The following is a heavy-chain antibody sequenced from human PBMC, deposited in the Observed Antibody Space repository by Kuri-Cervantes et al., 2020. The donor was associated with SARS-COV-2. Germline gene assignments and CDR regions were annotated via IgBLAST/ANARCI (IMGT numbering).Heavy chain of an antibody. CDR2: MHLNSGNT. V-gene: IGHV1-8*02. Sequence: ASVNVSSNASGYTFTSDDINWVRQATGQGLEWMGWMHLNSGNTGYAQKFQGRVTMTRNTAVSTAYMERSSLRSEDTAVYYCAGGVRGYSYGLDYWGQGTLVTVSS. CDR3: AGGVRGYSYGLDY. CDR1: GYTFTSDD. J-gene: IGHJ4*02. D-gene: IGHD5-18*01.